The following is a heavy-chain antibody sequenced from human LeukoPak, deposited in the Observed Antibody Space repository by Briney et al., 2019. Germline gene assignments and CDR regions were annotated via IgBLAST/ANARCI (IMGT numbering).Heavy chain of an antibody. D-gene: IGHD3-10*01. J-gene: IGHJ4*02. CDR2: ISSSSSYI. CDR3: AREIGGLLKVLDY. CDR1: GFTFSSYW. V-gene: IGHV3-21*01. Sequence: GGSLRLSCAASGFTFSSYWMSWVRQAPGKGLEWVSSISSSSSYIYYADSVKGRFTISRDNAKNSLYLQMNSLRAEDTAVYYCAREIGGLLKVLDYWGQGTLVTVSS.